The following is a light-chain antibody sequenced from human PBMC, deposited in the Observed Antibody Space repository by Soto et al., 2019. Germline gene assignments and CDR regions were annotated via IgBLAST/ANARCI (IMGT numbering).Light chain of an antibody. J-gene: IGKJ5*01. Sequence: DIQMTQSPSSLSASVGDRVTITCRASQGIRNDLAWYQQIPGKAPKHLIYAASSLQSGVPSRFSGTGSGTEFTLTINSLQPEDFATYYCLHHYIYPITFGQGTRLEIK. V-gene: IGKV1-17*01. CDR1: QGIRND. CDR2: AAS. CDR3: LHHYIYPIT.